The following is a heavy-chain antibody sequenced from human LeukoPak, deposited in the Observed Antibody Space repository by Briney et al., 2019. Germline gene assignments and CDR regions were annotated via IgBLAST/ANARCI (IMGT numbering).Heavy chain of an antibody. V-gene: IGHV4-30-2*01. J-gene: IGHJ4*02. CDR2: IYHSGST. Sequence: SETLSLTCTVSGGSISSGGYYWSWIRQPPGKGLEWIGYIYHSGSTYYNPSLKSRVTISADRSKNQFSLKLSSVTAADTAVYYCASTDDFWSGYRIDYWGQGTLVTVSS. CDR3: ASTDDFWSGYRIDY. D-gene: IGHD3-3*01. CDR1: GGSISSGGYY.